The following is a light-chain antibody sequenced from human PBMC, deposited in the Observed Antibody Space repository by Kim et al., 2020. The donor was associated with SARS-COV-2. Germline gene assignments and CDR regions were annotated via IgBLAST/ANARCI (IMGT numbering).Light chain of an antibody. V-gene: IGLV3-19*01. J-gene: IGLJ3*02. Sequence: LTQDPAVSVALGQTVRITCQGDSLRSYYASWYQQKPGQAPVLVIYGKNNRPSGIPDRFSGSSSGNTASLTITGAQAEDEADYYCNSRDSSGNHPFGGGTQLTVL. CDR3: NSRDSSGNHP. CDR1: SLRSYY. CDR2: GKN.